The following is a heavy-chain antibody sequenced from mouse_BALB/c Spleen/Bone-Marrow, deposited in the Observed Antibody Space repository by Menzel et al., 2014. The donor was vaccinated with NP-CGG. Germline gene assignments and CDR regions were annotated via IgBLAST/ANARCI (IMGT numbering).Heavy chain of an antibody. J-gene: IGHJ1*01. CDR3: ARRDYYGSSFYWYFDV. CDR2: INPYNDGT. Sequence: EVKLMESGPELVKPGVSVKMSCKASGYTFTSYVMHWVEQKPGQGLEWIGYINPYNDGTKYNEKFKGKATLTSDKSSSTAYMELSSLTSEDSAVYYCARRDYYGSSFYWYFDVWGAGTTVTVSS. V-gene: IGHV1-14*01. D-gene: IGHD1-1*01. CDR1: GYTFTSYV.